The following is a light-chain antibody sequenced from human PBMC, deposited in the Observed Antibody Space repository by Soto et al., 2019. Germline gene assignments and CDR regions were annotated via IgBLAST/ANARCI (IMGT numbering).Light chain of an antibody. CDR2: DAS. CDR3: QQRSNWPIT. J-gene: IGKJ5*01. V-gene: IGKV3-11*01. CDR1: QSVSSY. Sequence: EIVLTQSPATLSLSPGERATLSCRASQSVSSYLAWYQQKPGQAPRLLIYDASNRATGIPARCSGSGSGTDFTLTISSLEPEDFAVYYCQQRSNWPITVGQGTRLEI.